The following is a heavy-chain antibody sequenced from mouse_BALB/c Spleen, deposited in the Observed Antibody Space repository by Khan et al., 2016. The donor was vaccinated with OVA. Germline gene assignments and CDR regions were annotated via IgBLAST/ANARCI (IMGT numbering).Heavy chain of an antibody. CDR1: GYSITSGYG. CDR3: ARTARIKY. Sequence: EVQLQESGPGLVKPSQSLSLTCTVTGYSITSGYGWNWIRQFPGNKLEWMGYISYSGSTNYNPSLKSRITITRDTSKNPFFLQLNSVTTEDTATYYCARTARIKYWGQGTTLTVSS. CDR2: ISYSGST. J-gene: IGHJ2*01. V-gene: IGHV3-1*02. D-gene: IGHD1-2*01.